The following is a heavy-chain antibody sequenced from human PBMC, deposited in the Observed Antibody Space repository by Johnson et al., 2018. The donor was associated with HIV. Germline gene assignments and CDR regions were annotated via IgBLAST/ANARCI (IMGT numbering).Heavy chain of an antibody. D-gene: IGHD2-15*01. CDR1: GFTFSSYA. CDR3: ARDPDVTPGAFDI. Sequence: VQLVESGGGVVQPGRSLRLSCAASGFTFSSYAMHWVRQAPGKGLEWVANIKQDGSEKYYVDSVKGRFTISRDNAKNSLYLQMNSLRAEDTAVYYCARDPDVTPGAFDIWGQGTLVTVS. J-gene: IGHJ3*02. V-gene: IGHV3-7*03. CDR2: IKQDGSEK.